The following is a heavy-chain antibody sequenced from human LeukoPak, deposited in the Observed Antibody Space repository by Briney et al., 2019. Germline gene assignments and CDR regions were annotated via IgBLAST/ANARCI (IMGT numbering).Heavy chain of an antibody. J-gene: IGHJ3*02. CDR1: RFSFSDYD. CDR3: AKYAYNWNAPDGFDM. CDR2: ISYDGSRK. V-gene: IGHV3-30*18. Sequence: GRSLRLSCRASRFSFSDYDMHWVRQAPGEGLEWVAVISYDGSRKYYGDSVKGRFTISRDNSKNTLYLQMNSLRAEDTAVYFCAKYAYNWNAPDGFDMWGQGTMVIVSS. D-gene: IGHD1-1*01.